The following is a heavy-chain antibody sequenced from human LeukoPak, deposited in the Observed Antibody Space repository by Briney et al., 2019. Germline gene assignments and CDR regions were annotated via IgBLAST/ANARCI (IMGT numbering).Heavy chain of an antibody. CDR2: ISYDGSNK. CDR1: GFTFSSYE. V-gene: IGHV3-30*04. D-gene: IGHD5-18*01. Sequence: GGSLRLSCAASGFTFSSYEMNWVRQAPGKGLEWVAVISYDGSNKCYADSVKGRFTISRDNSKNTLYLQMNSLRAEDTAVYYCARGAGYSYGADYWGQGTLVTVSS. J-gene: IGHJ4*02. CDR3: ARGAGYSYGADY.